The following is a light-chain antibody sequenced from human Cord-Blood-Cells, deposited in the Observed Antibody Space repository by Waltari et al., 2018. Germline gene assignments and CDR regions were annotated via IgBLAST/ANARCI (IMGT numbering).Light chain of an antibody. CDR3: SSYTSSSSWV. V-gene: IGLV2-14*01. J-gene: IGLJ3*02. Sequence: QSALPQPASVSGSPGQSLTISCTGTSSDVGGXXYVLWYQQQPSKTPKLTVYDVSKRPSGVSNRFSGSKSGNTASLTISGLQAEDEADYYCSSYTSSSSWVFGGGTKLTVL. CDR2: DVS. CDR1: SSDVGGXXY.